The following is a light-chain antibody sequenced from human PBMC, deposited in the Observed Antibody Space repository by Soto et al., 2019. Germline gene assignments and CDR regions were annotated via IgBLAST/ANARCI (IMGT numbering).Light chain of an antibody. Sequence: QSVLTQPASVSESPGQSITISCTGTSSDVGGHNYVSWYQQHPGKAPKLMIYEVSNRPSGISNRFSGSKSANTASLTISGLQAEDEATYYCSSYTSSSTWVFGGGTQLTVL. V-gene: IGLV2-14*01. CDR3: SSYTSSSTWV. J-gene: IGLJ3*02. CDR2: EVS. CDR1: SSDVGGHNY.